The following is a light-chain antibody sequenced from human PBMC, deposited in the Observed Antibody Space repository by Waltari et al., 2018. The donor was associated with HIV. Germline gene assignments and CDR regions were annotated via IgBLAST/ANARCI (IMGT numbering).Light chain of an antibody. V-gene: IGKV3-15*01. CDR1: QTVSTK. Sequence: EILMTQSPTNLSVSPGERATLSCRASQTVSTKLAWYQQKPGQAPRLLMNGASTRATGIPSRFSGSGSGTEFTLTISSLQSEDFAVYYCQQYHNWPETFGQGTKVEIK. CDR3: QQYHNWPET. CDR2: GAS. J-gene: IGKJ1*01.